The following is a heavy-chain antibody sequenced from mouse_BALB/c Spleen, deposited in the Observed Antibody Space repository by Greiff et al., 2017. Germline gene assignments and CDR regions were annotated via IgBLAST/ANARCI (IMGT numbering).Heavy chain of an antibody. Sequence: EVHLVESGGDLVKPGGSLKLSCAASGFTFSSYGMSWVRQTPDKRLEWVATISSGGSYTYYPDSVKGRFTISRDNAKNTLYLQMSSLKSEDTAMYYCARLSTMITTAFFDYWGQGTTLTVSS. CDR2: ISSGGSYT. D-gene: IGHD2-4*01. CDR3: ARLSTMITTAFFDY. J-gene: IGHJ2*01. V-gene: IGHV5-6*01. CDR1: GFTFSSYG.